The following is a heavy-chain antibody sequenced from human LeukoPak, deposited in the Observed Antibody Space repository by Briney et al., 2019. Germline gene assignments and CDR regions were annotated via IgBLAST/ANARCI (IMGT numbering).Heavy chain of an antibody. Sequence: GGSLRLSCAASGFTFDDYAMHWVRQAPGKGLEWVSGISWNSGSIGYADSVKGRFTISRDNAKNSLYLQMNSLRAEDTAVYYCAKDRYSSGWYLFDYWGQGTLVTVSS. D-gene: IGHD6-19*01. CDR3: AKDRYSSGWYLFDY. J-gene: IGHJ4*02. CDR1: GFTFDDYA. V-gene: IGHV3-9*01. CDR2: ISWNSGSI.